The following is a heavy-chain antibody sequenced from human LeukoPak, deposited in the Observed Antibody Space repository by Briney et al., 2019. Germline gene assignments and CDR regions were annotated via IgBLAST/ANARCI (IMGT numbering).Heavy chain of an antibody. CDR3: ARRPVRGVVYPFDY. CDR2: IYYSGST. D-gene: IGHD3-10*01. J-gene: IGHJ4*02. V-gene: IGHV4-61*01. CDR1: GGSVSSGSYY. Sequence: SETLPLTCTVSGGSVSSGSYYWSWIRQPPGKGLEWIGYIYYSGSTSYNPSLKSRVTISVDTSKNQFSLKLGSVTAADTAVYYCARRPVRGVVYPFDYWGQGTLVTVSS.